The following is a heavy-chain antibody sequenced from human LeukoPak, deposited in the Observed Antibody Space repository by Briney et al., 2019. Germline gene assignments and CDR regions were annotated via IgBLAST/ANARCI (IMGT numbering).Heavy chain of an antibody. Sequence: GGSLRLSCAASGFTFNTYTMNWVRQAPGKGLEWVSYISGSSGIIDYADSVRGRFTISRDNAKDSLYLQMNSLRAEDMAVYYCAKCRSLSPASATNYWGQGTLVTVSS. V-gene: IGHV3-48*01. J-gene: IGHJ4*02. CDR1: GFTFNTYT. CDR3: AKCRSLSPASATNY. CDR2: ISGSSGII. D-gene: IGHD2-15*01.